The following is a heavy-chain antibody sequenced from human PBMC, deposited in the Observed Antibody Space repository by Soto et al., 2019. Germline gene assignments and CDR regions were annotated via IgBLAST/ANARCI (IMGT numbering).Heavy chain of an antibody. D-gene: IGHD3-10*01. CDR3: ARVRQRITMVRGVPPGYYYGMDV. V-gene: IGHV4-31*03. Sequence: PSETLSLTCTVSGGSISSGGYYWSWIRQHPGKGMEWIGYIYYSGSTYYNPSLKSRVTISVDTSKNQFSLKLSSVTAADTAVYYCARVRQRITMVRGVPPGYYYGMDVWGQGTTVTVSS. J-gene: IGHJ6*02. CDR1: GGSISSGGYY. CDR2: IYYSGST.